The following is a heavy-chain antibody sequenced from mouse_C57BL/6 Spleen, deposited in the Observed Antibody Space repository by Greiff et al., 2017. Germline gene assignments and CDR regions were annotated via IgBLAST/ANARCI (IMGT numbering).Heavy chain of an antibody. Sequence: EVQLQQSGAELVRPGASVKLSCTASGFNIKDYYMHWVKQRPEQGLEWIGRIDPEDGDTEYAPKFQGKATMTADTSSNTAYLQLSSLTSEDTAVYYCSTGGSLGFGIAYWGQGTLVTVSA. CDR2: IDPEDGDT. J-gene: IGHJ3*01. CDR3: STGGSLGFGIAY. V-gene: IGHV14-1*01. D-gene: IGHD3-1*01. CDR1: GFNIKDYY.